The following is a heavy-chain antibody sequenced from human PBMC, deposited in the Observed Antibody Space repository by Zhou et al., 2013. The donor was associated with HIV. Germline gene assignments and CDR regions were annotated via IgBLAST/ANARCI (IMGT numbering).Heavy chain of an antibody. V-gene: IGHV1-8*03. CDR1: GYTFTSYD. D-gene: IGHD6-19*01. CDR3: ARGGPYSSGFYYYYMDV. J-gene: IGHJ6*03. Sequence: QVQLVQSGAEVKKPGASVKVSCKASGYTFTSYDINWVRQATGQGLEWMGWMNPNSGITGYAQKFQGRVTITRNTSISTAYMELSSLRSEDTAVYYCARGGPYSSGFYYYYMDVWGKGTTVTVSS. CDR2: MNPNSGIT.